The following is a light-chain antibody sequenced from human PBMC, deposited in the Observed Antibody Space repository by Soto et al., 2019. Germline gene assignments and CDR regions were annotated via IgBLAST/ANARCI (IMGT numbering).Light chain of an antibody. CDR3: QHYNSYSEA. Sequence: EIVLTQSPGILSLSPGERASLSCGASQSISSSFLAWYQQKPGQAPRLLIYGASSRATGIPDRFSGTGSETDFTLTISRLEPEDFATYYCQHYNSYSEAFGQGTKVELK. J-gene: IGKJ1*01. CDR1: QSISSSF. V-gene: IGKV3-20*01. CDR2: GAS.